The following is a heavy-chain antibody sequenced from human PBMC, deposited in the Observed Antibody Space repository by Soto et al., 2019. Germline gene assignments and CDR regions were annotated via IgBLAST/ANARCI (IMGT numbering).Heavy chain of an antibody. D-gene: IGHD6-6*01. V-gene: IGHV4-31*03. CDR2: IYYSGST. J-gene: IGHJ4*02. CDR3: ARVYTSSAFFDY. CDR1: GGSIGSGGYY. Sequence: SETLSLTCTVSGGSIGSGGYYWSWIRQHPGKGLEWIGYIYYSGSTDYNPSLKSRVTISVDTSKNQFSLKLSSVTAADTAVYYCARVYTSSAFFDYWGQGTLVTVSS.